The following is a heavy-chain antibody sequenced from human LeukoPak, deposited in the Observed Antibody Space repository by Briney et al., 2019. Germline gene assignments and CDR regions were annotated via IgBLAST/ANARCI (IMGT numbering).Heavy chain of an antibody. V-gene: IGHV3-21*01. CDR2: ISGTSKYI. CDR3: AREGPTSVIAFDS. D-gene: IGHD2-15*01. J-gene: IGHJ5*01. Sequence: PGGSLRLSCAASGFTFSTYGIHWVRQAPGKGLEWVSSISGTSKYIYYEDSLKGRFTVSRDNADNSLSLHIASLRGDDTAVYYCAREGPTSVIAFDSWGQGTLVTVSS. CDR1: GFTFSTYG.